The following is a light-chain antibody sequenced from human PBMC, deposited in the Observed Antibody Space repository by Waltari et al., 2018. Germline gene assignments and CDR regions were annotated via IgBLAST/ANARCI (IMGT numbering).Light chain of an antibody. CDR3: QSADSRGTSRDVL. V-gene: IGLV3-25*03. CDR2: KDR. Sequence: SYELTQPPSVSVSPGQTARITCSGDTLTKQFAYWYQKKPGQAPVVVIYKDRVRPSGIPGRFSGSSSGTTVTLTISGVQAEDEADYYCQSADSRGTSRDVLFGGGTKLTVL. J-gene: IGLJ2*01. CDR1: TLTKQF.